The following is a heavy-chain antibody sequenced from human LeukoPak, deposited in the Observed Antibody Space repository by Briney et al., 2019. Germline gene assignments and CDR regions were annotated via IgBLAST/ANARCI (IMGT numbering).Heavy chain of an antibody. Sequence: GGSLRLSCAASGFTVSSNYMSWVRQAPGKGLEWVSVIYSGGSTYYADSVKGRFTISRNNSKNTLYLQMNSLRAEDTAVYYCAKTAAGTGWVDYWGQGTLVTVSS. CDR1: GFTVSSNY. D-gene: IGHD6-13*01. V-gene: IGHV3-53*01. J-gene: IGHJ4*02. CDR2: IYSGGST. CDR3: AKTAAGTGWVDY.